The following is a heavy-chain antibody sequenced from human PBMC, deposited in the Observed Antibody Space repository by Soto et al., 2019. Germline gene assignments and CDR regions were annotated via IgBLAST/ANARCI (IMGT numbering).Heavy chain of an antibody. V-gene: IGHV3-53*01. J-gene: IGHJ5*02. Sequence: EVQLVESGGGLIQPGGSLRLSCAASGFTVSSNYMSWVRQAPGKGLEWVSVIYSGGSTYYADSVKGRFTISRDNSKNTLYLQMNSLRAEDTAVYYFARITRGNWFDPWGQGTLVTVSS. CDR2: IYSGGST. CDR3: ARITRGNWFDP. CDR1: GFTVSSNY.